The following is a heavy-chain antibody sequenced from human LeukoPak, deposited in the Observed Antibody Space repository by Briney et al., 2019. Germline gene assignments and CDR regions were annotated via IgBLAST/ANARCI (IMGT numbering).Heavy chain of an antibody. V-gene: IGHV4-59*08. CDR2: IYYSGST. CDR1: GGSISSYY. Sequence: SETLSLTCTVSGGSISSYYWSWIRQPPGKGLEWIGYIYYSGSTNYNPSLRSRVSISLDTSKNQFSLRLPSVTATDTAVYYCARGGNGHYDSSGYYYGVSAFDIWGQGTMVTASS. CDR3: ARGGNGHYDSSGYYYGVSAFDI. D-gene: IGHD3-22*01. J-gene: IGHJ3*02.